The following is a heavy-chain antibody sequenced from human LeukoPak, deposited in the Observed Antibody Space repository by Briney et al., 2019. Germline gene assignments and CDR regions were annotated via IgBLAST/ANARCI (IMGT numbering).Heavy chain of an antibody. CDR2: IYPGDSDI. D-gene: IGHD3-10*01. Sequence: GESLKISCKGSGYSFIFYWIGWVRQMPGKGLEWMGIIYPGDSDIRYSPSFQGQVTISVDKSINTAYQQWSSLKASDTAIYYCARQDGSGLYYFDYWGQGTLVTVSS. V-gene: IGHV5-51*01. J-gene: IGHJ4*02. CDR1: GYSFIFYW. CDR3: ARQDGSGLYYFDY.